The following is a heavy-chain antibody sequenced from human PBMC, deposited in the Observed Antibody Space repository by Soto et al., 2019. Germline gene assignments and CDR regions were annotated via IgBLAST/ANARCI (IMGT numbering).Heavy chain of an antibody. CDR2: IYPGDSDT. CDR3: ARERSAAGTGWFDP. Sequence: GKGLEWMGIIYPGDSDTRYSPSFQGQVTISADKSISTAYMELSSLRSEDTAVYYCARERSAAGTGWFDPWGQGTLVTGFS. D-gene: IGHD6-13*01. V-gene: IGHV5-51*01. J-gene: IGHJ5*02.